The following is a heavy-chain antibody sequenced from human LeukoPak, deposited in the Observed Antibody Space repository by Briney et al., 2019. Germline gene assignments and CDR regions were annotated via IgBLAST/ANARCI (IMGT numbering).Heavy chain of an antibody. V-gene: IGHV1-2*02. D-gene: IGHD1-1*01. CDR3: TLNNWYENGFDP. J-gene: IGHJ5*02. Sequence: ASVKVSCKASGYTFTGYYMHWVRQAPGQGLEWMGWINPNSGGTNYAQRFQGRVTMTRDTSISTAYMELSRLRSDDTAVYYCTLNNWYENGFDPWGQGTLVTVSS. CDR1: GYTFTGYY. CDR2: INPNSGGT.